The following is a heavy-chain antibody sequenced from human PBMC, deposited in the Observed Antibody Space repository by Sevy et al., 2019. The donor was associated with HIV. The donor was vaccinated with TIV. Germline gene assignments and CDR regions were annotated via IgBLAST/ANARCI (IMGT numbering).Heavy chain of an antibody. D-gene: IGHD6-25*01. CDR3: ARDRAAAHFDI. CDR2: INQDGSEE. Sequence: GESLKISCAASGFIFSTYWMIWVRQAPGKGLEWVANINQDGSEEYYVDSVKGRFIISRDNAKKSLYLQMNSLRGEDTAVYDCARDRAAAHFDIWGQGTMVTVSS. CDR1: GFIFSTYW. J-gene: IGHJ3*02. V-gene: IGHV3-7*01.